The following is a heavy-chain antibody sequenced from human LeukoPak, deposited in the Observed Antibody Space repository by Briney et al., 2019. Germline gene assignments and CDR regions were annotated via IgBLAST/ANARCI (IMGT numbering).Heavy chain of an antibody. D-gene: IGHD2-15*01. J-gene: IGHJ4*02. CDR2: IYTSGST. CDR1: GGSISSYY. CDR3: ARHYCSGGSCYPDY. Sequence: SETLSLTCTVSGGSISSYYWSWIRQPAGKGLEWIGRIYTSGSTNYNPSLKSRVTMSVDTSKNQFSLKLSSVTAADTAVYYCARHYCSGGSCYPDYWGQGTLVTVSS. V-gene: IGHV4-4*07.